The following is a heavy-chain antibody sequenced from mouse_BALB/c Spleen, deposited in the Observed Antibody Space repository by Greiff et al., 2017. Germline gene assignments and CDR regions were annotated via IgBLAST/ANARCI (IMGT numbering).Heavy chain of an antibody. J-gene: IGHJ1*01. CDR2: ISSGSSTI. CDR3: ARGGWYFDV. Sequence: EVKLVESGGGLVQPGGSRKLSCAASGFTFSSFGMHWVRQAPEKGLEWVAYISSGSSTIYYADTVKGRFTISRDNPKNTLFLQMTSLRSEDTAMYYCARGGWYFDVWGAGTTVTVSS. CDR1: GFTFSSFG. V-gene: IGHV5-17*02.